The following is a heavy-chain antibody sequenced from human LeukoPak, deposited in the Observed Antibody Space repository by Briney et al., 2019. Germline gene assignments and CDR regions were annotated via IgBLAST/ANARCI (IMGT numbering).Heavy chain of an antibody. V-gene: IGHV1-18*01. CDR3: ARYNWNYVYYYYYYYMDV. CDR2: ISAYNGNT. D-gene: IGHD1-7*01. J-gene: IGHJ6*03. CDR1: GYTFTSYG. Sequence: GASVKVSCTASGYTFTSYGISWVRQAPGQGLEWMGWISAYNGNTNYAQKLQGRVTMTTDTSTSTAYMELRSLRSDDTAVYYCARYNWNYVYYYYYYYMDVWGKGTTVTVSS.